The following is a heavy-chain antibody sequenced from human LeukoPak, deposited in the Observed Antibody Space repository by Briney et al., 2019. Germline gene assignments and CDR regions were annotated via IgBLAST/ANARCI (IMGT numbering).Heavy chain of an antibody. V-gene: IGHV3-30*02. CDR1: GFTFSDYY. D-gene: IGHD3-10*01. J-gene: IGHJ1*01. CDR2: VRFDGNDK. Sequence: AGGSLRFSCAASGFTFSDYYMGWIPQAPGKGRVGWGFVRFDGNDKYYADSVKGRFTTSRDATRNTLYLQMNSRRAEDTAAYYCAKDLMRDRWFGESWGQGTLVTVSS. CDR3: AKDLMRDRWFGES.